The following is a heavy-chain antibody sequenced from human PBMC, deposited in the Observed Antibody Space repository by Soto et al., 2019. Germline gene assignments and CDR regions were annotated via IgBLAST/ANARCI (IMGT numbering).Heavy chain of an antibody. J-gene: IGHJ1*01. D-gene: IGHD2-2*01. CDR1: GYTFTSYG. V-gene: IGHV1-18*01. CDR2: ISAYNGNT. CDR3: AREPAGNQSAEYFQQ. Sequence: ASVKVSCKAFGYTFTSYGISWVRQAPGQGLEWMGWISAYNGNTNYAQKLQGRVTMTTDTSTSTAYMELRSLRSDDTAVYYCAREPAGNQSAEYFQQWGQGTLVTVSS.